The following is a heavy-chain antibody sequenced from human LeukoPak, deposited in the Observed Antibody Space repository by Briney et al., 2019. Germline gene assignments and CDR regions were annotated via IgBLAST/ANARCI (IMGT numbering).Heavy chain of an antibody. V-gene: IGHV3-48*01. CDR2: IDSSSRTI. D-gene: IGHD6-19*01. J-gene: IGHJ6*03. CDR1: EFTFSSYN. Sequence: GGSLRLSCAASEFTFSSYNMNWVRQAPGKGLQWVSYIDSSSRTIYCADSVKGRFTISRDNAKNSLYLQMNSLRAEDTAVYYCAKTRGWYSGYYFYYMDVWGKGTTVTVSS. CDR3: AKTRGWYSGYYFYYMDV.